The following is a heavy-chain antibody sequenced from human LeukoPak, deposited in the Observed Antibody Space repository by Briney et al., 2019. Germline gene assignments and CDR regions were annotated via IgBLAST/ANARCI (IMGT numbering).Heavy chain of an antibody. D-gene: IGHD2-15*01. CDR3: AKLPCSGGSCYLDY. V-gene: IGHV3-23*01. CDR1: GFTFSSYA. CDR2: ISGSGGST. J-gene: IGHJ4*02. Sequence: PGGSLRLSCAASGFTFSSYAMSWVRQAPGKGLEWVSAISGSGGSTSYADSVKGRFTISRDNSKNTLYLQMNSLRAGDTAVYYCAKLPCSGGSCYLDYWGQGTLVTVSS.